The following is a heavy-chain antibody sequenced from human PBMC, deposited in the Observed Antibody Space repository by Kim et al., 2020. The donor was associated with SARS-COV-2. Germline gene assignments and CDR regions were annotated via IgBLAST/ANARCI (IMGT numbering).Heavy chain of an antibody. V-gene: IGHV3-23*01. CDR1: GFTHYTHG. D-gene: IGHD3-10*01. CDR2: ITISSGRT. CDR3: ASDAFGGFSF. Sequence: VGSLRLSCAASGFTHYTHGMDWVRQAPGKGLEWVSSITISSGRTYYTDSVKGRFTISRDNSKNTLHLEMEGLRAEDTALYYCASDAFGGFSFWGQGVMVTVSS. J-gene: IGHJ4*02.